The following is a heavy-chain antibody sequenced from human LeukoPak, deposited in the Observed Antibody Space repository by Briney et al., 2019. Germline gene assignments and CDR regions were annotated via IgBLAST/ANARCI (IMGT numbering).Heavy chain of an antibody. Sequence: SGPTLVKPTQTLTLTCTFSGFSLSTSGVGVGWIRQPPGKALEWLALIYWNDGKRYSPSLKSRLTITKDTSKNQVVLTMTNMDPVDTATYYCAHRPRGIAAAGSLVDWFDPWGQGTLVTVSS. J-gene: IGHJ5*02. V-gene: IGHV2-5*01. CDR3: AHRPRGIAAAGSLVDWFDP. CDR2: IYWNDGK. D-gene: IGHD6-13*01. CDR1: GFSLSTSGVG.